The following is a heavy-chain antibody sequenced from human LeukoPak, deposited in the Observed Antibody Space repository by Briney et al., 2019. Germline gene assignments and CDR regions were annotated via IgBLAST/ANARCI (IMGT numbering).Heavy chain of an antibody. CDR2: INHSGST. CDR1: GGSFSGYY. V-gene: IGHV4-34*01. CDR3: ARDRIAAAEGWFDP. Sequence: SETLSLTCAVYGGSFSGYYWSWIRQPPGKGLEWIGEINHSGSTNYNPSLKSRVTISVDTSKNQFSLKLSSVTAADTAVYYCARDRIAAAEGWFDPWGQGTLVTVSS. D-gene: IGHD6-13*01. J-gene: IGHJ5*02.